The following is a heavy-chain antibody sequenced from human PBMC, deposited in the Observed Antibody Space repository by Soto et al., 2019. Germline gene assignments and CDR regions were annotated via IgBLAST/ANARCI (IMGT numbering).Heavy chain of an antibody. Sequence: QLQLQESGPGLVKPSETLSLTCTASGDTISSSDFYWGWIRQPPGRGLEWIGNIFYSGSTYYNPSLKSRVTISVDSSRNQSSLKLSSVTAADTAVYYCARRTDYGDYSDAFDVWGHGSMVTVSS. J-gene: IGHJ3*01. CDR3: ARRTDYGDYSDAFDV. CDR1: GDTISSSDFY. D-gene: IGHD4-17*01. CDR2: IFYSGST. V-gene: IGHV4-39*01.